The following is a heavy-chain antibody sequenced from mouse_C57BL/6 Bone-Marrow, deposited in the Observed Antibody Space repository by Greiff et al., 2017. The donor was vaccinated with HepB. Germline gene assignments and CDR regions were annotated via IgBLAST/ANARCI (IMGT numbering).Heavy chain of an antibody. CDR1: GFSLTSYG. J-gene: IGHJ4*01. CDR2: IWSDGST. V-gene: IGHV2-6-1*01. Sequence: VKVVESGPGLVAPSQSLSITCTVSGFSLTSYGVHWVRQPPGKGLEWLVVIWSDGSTTYNSALKSRLSISKDNSKSQVFLKMNSLQTDDTAMYYCARHRTAQATWAYAMDYWGQGTSVTVSS. CDR3: ARHRTAQATWAYAMDY. D-gene: IGHD3-2*02.